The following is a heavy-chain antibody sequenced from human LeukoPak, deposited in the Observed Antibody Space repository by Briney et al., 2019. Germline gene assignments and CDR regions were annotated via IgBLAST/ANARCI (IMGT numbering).Heavy chain of an antibody. CDR3: ARKRARGLDY. CDR1: GFTFSSYI. V-gene: IGHV3-48*02. J-gene: IGHJ4*02. D-gene: IGHD3-10*01. CDR2: ISSSSSTI. Sequence: GGSLRLSCAASGFTFSSYIMNWVRQAPGKGLEWVSYISSSSSTIYYADSVKGRFTVSRDNAKKSLYLQMNSLRDEDTAVYYCARKRARGLDYWGQGTLVTVSS.